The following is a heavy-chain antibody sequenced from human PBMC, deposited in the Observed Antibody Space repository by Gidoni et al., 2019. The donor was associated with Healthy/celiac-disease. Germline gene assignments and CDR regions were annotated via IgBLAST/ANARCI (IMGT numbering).Heavy chain of an antibody. D-gene: IGHD6-13*01. CDR2: IYTSGST. J-gene: IGHJ5*02. CDR1: GGSISSGSYY. CDR3: ARGAAAGWFDP. Sequence: QVQLQESGPGLVKPSQTLSLTCTVSGGSISSGSYYWSWIRQPAGKGLEWIGRIYTSGSTNYNPSLKSRVTISVDTSKNQFSLKLSSVTAADTAVYYCARGAAAGWFDPWGQGTLVTVSS. V-gene: IGHV4-61*02.